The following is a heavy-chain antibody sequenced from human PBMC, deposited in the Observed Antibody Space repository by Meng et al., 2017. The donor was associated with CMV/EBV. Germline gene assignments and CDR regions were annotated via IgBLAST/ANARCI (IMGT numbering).Heavy chain of an antibody. Sequence: KVSCKGSGYSFTSYWIGWVRQMPGKGLEWMGIIYPGDSDTRYIPSFQGQVTISADKSISTAYLQWSSLKASDTAMYYCARRSPTHYCSGGSCYLDYWGQGTLVTVSS. CDR3: ARRSPTHYCSGGSCYLDY. J-gene: IGHJ4*02. CDR2: IYPGDSDT. CDR1: GYSFTSYW. D-gene: IGHD2-15*01. V-gene: IGHV5-51*01.